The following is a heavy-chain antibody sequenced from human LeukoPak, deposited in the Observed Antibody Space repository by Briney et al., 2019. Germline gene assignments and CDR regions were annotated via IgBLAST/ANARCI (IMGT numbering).Heavy chain of an antibody. D-gene: IGHD3-16*02. Sequence: ASVKVSCKASEYTFTGYYMHWVRQAPGQGLEWMGWINPNSGGTNYAQKFQGRVTMTRDTSISTAYMELSRLRSDDTAVHYCATGLYADYYYFDYWGQGTLVTVSS. V-gene: IGHV1-2*02. CDR2: INPNSGGT. CDR3: ATGLYADYYYFDY. J-gene: IGHJ4*02. CDR1: EYTFTGYY.